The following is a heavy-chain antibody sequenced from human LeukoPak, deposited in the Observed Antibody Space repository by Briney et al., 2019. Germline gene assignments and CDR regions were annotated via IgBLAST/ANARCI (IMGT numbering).Heavy chain of an antibody. V-gene: IGHV4-39*01. J-gene: IGHJ4*02. Sequence: SETLSLTCTVSGASISSSNGYFWAWIRQPPGKGPDWIGIIDYRGTAFYNPSLESRVTISVETSNNFFSLKVRSVTAADTAQYYCARQAGAGTRWDYFDYWGQGIQVTVSS. CDR3: ARQAGAGTRWDYFDY. CDR2: IDYRGTA. CDR1: GASISSSNGYF. D-gene: IGHD3/OR15-3a*01.